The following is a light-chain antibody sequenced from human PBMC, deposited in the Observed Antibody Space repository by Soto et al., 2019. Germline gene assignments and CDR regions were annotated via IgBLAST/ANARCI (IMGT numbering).Light chain of an antibody. J-gene: IGKJ5*01. CDR3: QQRSNWLT. CDR1: QSVSSY. Sequence: EIVLTQSPGTLSVSPGERATLSCRASQSVSSYLAWYQQKPGQAPRLLIYDASNRATGIPARFSGSGSGTDFTLTISSLEPEDFAVYYCQQRSNWLTFGQGTRLEIK. V-gene: IGKV3-11*01. CDR2: DAS.